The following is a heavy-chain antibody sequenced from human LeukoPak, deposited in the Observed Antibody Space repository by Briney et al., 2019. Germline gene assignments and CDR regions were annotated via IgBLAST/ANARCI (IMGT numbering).Heavy chain of an antibody. V-gene: IGHV3-23*01. J-gene: IGHJ4*02. Sequence: GGSLRLSCAASGFTFSSYAMSWVRQTPGKGLEWVSAISGSGGSTYYADSVKGRFTISRDISKNTLFLQMNSLRADDTAVYYCAKAKYSSSSDLLDYWGQGTLVTVSS. CDR3: AKAKYSSSSDLLDY. D-gene: IGHD6-6*01. CDR2: ISGSGGST. CDR1: GFTFSSYA.